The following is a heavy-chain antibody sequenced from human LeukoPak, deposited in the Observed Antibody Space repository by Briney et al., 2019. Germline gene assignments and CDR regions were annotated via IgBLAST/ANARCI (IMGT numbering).Heavy chain of an antibody. CDR1: GFTFKSHA. CDR3: ARNPERKYWFDP. V-gene: IGHV3-30-3*01. CDR2: ISWDGNIE. J-gene: IGHJ5*02. Sequence: GGSLRLSCSASGFTFKSHAMHWIRQAPGKGLEWVAFISWDGNIEHYADSVKGRFTISRDNPKNTLYLHLDNLRADDTAMYYCARNPERKYWFDPWGQGSLVTVSS.